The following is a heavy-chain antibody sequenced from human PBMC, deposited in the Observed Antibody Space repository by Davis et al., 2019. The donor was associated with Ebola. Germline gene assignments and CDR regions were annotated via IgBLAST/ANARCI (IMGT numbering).Heavy chain of an antibody. CDR3: ARVPATYGSGSYNWFDP. D-gene: IGHD3-10*01. V-gene: IGHV3-30-3*01. Sequence: GESLKISCAASGFTFSSYAMHWVRQAPGKGLEWVAVISYDGSNKYYADSVKGRFTISRDNSKNTLYLQMNSLRAEDTAVYYCARVPATYGSGSYNWFDPWGQGTLVTVSS. CDR1: GFTFSSYA. CDR2: ISYDGSNK. J-gene: IGHJ5*02.